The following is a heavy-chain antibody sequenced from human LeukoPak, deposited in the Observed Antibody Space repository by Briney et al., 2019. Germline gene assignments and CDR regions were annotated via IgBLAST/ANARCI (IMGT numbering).Heavy chain of an antibody. CDR3: AKEVGPREGFDV. CDR2: ISDDGNTK. J-gene: IGHJ3*01. CDR1: GFTFSSYA. D-gene: IGHD3-16*01. V-gene: IGHV3-30*18. Sequence: GGSLRLSCAASGFTFSSYAMSWVRQAPGKGLEWVAVISDDGNTKFYSDSVRGRFTISRDNSKNTLYLQMASLTTEDTAVYDCAKEVGPREGFDVWGQGTMVTVSS.